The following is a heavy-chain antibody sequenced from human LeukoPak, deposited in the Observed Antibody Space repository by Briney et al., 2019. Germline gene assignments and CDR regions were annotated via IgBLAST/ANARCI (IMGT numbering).Heavy chain of an antibody. CDR3: ARPRNYDFTTDAFDI. Sequence: GESLKISCKGSGYSFTSYWIGWVRQMPGKGLEWMGIIYPGDSATRYSPSFQGQVTLSADKSISTAYLQWSSLKASDTAMHYCARPRNYDFTTDAFDIWGQGTMVTVSS. D-gene: IGHD3/OR15-3a*01. J-gene: IGHJ3*02. CDR1: GYSFTSYW. V-gene: IGHV5-51*01. CDR2: IYPGDSAT.